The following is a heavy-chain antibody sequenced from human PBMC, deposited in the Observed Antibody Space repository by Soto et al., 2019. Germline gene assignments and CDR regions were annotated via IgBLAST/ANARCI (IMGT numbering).Heavy chain of an antibody. CDR3: TTRRGWNYVFDY. CDR2: IKSKTDGGTT. V-gene: IGHV3-15*01. Sequence: PGGSLRLSCAASGFTFSNAWMSWVRQAPGKGLEWVGRIKSKTDGGTTDYAAPVKGRFTISRDDSKNTLYLQMNSLKTEDTAVYYCTTRRGWNYVFDYWGQGTLVTVSS. J-gene: IGHJ4*02. D-gene: IGHD1-7*01. CDR1: GFTFSNAW.